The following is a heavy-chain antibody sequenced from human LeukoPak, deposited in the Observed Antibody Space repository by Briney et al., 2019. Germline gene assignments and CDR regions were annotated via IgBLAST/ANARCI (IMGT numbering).Heavy chain of an antibody. Sequence: PGGSLRLSCAASGFTFSTYAMSWVRQAPGKGLEWVSAISGSGGSTYYADSVKGRFTISRDNSKNTLYLQMNSLRAEDTAVYYCAKDVCSSWWCGMDVWGQGTTVTVSS. J-gene: IGHJ6*02. V-gene: IGHV3-23*01. CDR1: GFTFSTYA. CDR3: AKDVCSSWWCGMDV. D-gene: IGHD6-13*01. CDR2: ISGSGGST.